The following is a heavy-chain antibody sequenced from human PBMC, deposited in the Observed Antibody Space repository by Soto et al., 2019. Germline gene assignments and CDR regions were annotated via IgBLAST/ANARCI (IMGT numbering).Heavy chain of an antibody. CDR3: ARVSISAVVVADDAFDI. Sequence: SVKVSFKASGATFISYAISWVRQAPGQGLEWMGGIIPIFGTANYAQKFQGRVTITADESTSTAYMELSSLRSEDTAVYYCARVSISAVVVADDAFDIWGQGTMVSVSS. CDR2: IIPIFGTA. V-gene: IGHV1-69*13. D-gene: IGHD2-15*01. CDR1: GATFISYA. J-gene: IGHJ3*02.